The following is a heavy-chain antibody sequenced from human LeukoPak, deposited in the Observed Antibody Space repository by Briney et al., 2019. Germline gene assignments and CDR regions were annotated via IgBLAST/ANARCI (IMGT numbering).Heavy chain of an antibody. Sequence: ASVKVSCKASGYTFTRYYIHWVRRAPGQGLEWMGIINPSDRSTSYAQKFQGRVTMTRDTSTSTVYMEVSSLTSEDTAVYYCARVHCSGGSCYGEVFDHWGQGTLVTVSS. CDR1: GYTFTRYY. V-gene: IGHV1-46*01. CDR2: INPSDRST. D-gene: IGHD2-15*01. J-gene: IGHJ4*02. CDR3: ARVHCSGGSCYGEVFDH.